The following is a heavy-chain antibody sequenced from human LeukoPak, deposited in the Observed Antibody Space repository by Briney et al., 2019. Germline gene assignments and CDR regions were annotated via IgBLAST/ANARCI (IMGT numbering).Heavy chain of an antibody. CDR3: ARLAWGRLDY. CDR2: MYYSGST. V-gene: IGHV4-39*07. D-gene: IGHD7-27*01. CDR1: GGSISSSNYY. Sequence: SETLSLTCTVSGGSISSSNYYWGWIRQPPGKGLEWIANMYYSGSTDYNPSLKSRVTISVDTSKNQFSLKLTSVTAADTAVYYCARLAWGRLDYWGQGTLVTVSS. J-gene: IGHJ4*02.